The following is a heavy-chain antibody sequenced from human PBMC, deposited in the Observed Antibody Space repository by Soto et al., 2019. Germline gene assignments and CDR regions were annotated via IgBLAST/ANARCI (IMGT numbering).Heavy chain of an antibody. V-gene: IGHV1-2*04. CDR1: GYTFTGYY. CDR3: ARGYRMVATSKSGNYYYGMDV. CDR2: INPNSGGT. Sequence: RASVKVSCKASGYTFTGYYMHWVRHAPGQGLEWMGWINPNSGGTNYAQKCQGWVTMTRDTSISTAYMELSRLRSDDTAVYYCARGYRMVATSKSGNYYYGMDVWGQGTTVTVSS. J-gene: IGHJ6*02. D-gene: IGHD5-12*01.